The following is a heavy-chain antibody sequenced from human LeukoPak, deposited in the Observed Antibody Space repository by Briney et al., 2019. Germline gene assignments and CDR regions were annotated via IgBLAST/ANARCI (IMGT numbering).Heavy chain of an antibody. CDR3: AKREVADIVVVPAAKGKVYNWFDP. Sequence: ASVKVSCEASGYTFTGYYMHWVRQAPGQGLEWMGWINPNSGGTNYAQKFQGRVTMTRDTSISTAYMELSRLRSDDTAVYYCAKREVADIVVVPAAKGKVYNWFDPWGQGTLVTVSS. CDR2: INPNSGGT. V-gene: IGHV1-2*02. CDR1: GYTFTGYY. J-gene: IGHJ5*02. D-gene: IGHD2-2*01.